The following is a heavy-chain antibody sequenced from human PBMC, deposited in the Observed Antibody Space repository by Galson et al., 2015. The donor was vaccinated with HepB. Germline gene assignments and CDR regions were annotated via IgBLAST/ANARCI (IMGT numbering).Heavy chain of an antibody. CDR1: GFTFSSFE. V-gene: IGHV3-48*03. CDR2: ISSSGSAI. J-gene: IGHJ6*02. D-gene: IGHD3-16*02. CDR3: ARVRREGDYLWGSHRVYYYDGMDV. Sequence: SLRLSCAASGFTFSSFEMTWVRQAPGRGLDWVSYISSSGSAIYYADSVRGRFTISRDNTKNSLYLQMNSLRAEDTAVYYCARVRREGDYLWGSHRVYYYDGMDVWGQGTTVTVSS.